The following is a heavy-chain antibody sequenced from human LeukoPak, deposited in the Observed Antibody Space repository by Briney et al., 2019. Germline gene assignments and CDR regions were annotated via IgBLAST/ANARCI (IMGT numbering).Heavy chain of an antibody. CDR2: ISYDGSNK. CDR1: GFTFSSYA. Sequence: GGPLRLSCAASGFTFSSYAMHWVRQAPGKGLEWVAVISYDGSNKYYADSVKGRFTISRDNSKNTLYLQMNSLRAEDTAVYYCAKDPNGDYIGAFDIWGQGTMVTVSS. J-gene: IGHJ3*02. D-gene: IGHD4-17*01. V-gene: IGHV3-30-3*01. CDR3: AKDPNGDYIGAFDI.